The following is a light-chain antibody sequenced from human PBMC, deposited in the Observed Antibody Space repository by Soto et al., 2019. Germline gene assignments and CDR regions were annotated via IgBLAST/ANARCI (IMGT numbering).Light chain of an antibody. CDR3: SSYTSSSIDYV. CDR1: SSDVGGYNY. CDR2: EVS. V-gene: IGLV2-14*01. Sequence: QSALTQPASVSGSPGQSITISCTGTSSDVGGYNYVSWYQQHPGKAPKLMIYEVSNRPSGVSNRFSGSKSGNTASLTISGLQAEDEADYYYSSYTSSSIDYVFATGTKLTVL. J-gene: IGLJ1*01.